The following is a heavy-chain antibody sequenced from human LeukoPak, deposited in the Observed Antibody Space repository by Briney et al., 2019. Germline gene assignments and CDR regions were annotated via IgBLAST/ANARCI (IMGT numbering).Heavy chain of an antibody. CDR3: ARGFCIGVSCLSDSCDV. D-gene: IGHD2-15*01. J-gene: IGHJ3*01. CDR2: IKQDGSEH. CDR1: KFTLANHW. Sequence: GGSLRLSCLASKFTLANHWMTWVRQAPGKGVKRVANIKQDGSEHYYVDSVNGRFPISRDNAKNELYLQMNSLRVEDTAVYYCARGFCIGVSCLSDSCDVWGQGTMVTVPS. V-gene: IGHV3-7*03.